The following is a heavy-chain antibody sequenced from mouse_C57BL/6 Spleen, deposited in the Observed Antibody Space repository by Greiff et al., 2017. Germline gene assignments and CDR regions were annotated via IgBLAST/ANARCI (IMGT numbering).Heavy chain of an antibody. J-gene: IGHJ1*03. CDR3: AKNYGNYWYFDV. CDR1: GFSLTSYG. V-gene: IGHV2-4*01. D-gene: IGHD2-1*01. Sequence: VQLVESGPGLVQPSQSLSITCTVSGFSLTSYGVHWVRQPPGKGLEWLGVIWSCGSTDYNAAFISRLSISKDNSKSQVFFKKNSLQADDTAIYYCAKNYGNYWYFDVWGTGTTVTVSS. CDR2: IWSCGST.